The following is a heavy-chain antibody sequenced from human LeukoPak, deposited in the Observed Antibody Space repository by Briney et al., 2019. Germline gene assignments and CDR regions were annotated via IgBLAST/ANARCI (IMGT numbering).Heavy chain of an antibody. V-gene: IGHV3-23*01. CDR1: GFTFSSYA. D-gene: IGHD2-2*01. J-gene: IGHJ5*02. CDR3: AKPEIVVVPAAMAGNWFDP. CDR2: ISGSGSST. Sequence: GGSLRLSCAASGFTFSSYAMSWVRQAPGKGLEWVSTISGSGSSTYYADSVKGRFTISRDNSKNKLYLQMNSLRAEDTAIYYCAKPEIVVVPAAMAGNWFDPWGQGTLVTVSS.